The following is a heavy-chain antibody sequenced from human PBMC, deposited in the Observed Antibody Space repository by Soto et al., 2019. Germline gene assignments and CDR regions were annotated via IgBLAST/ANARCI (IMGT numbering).Heavy chain of an antibody. D-gene: IGHD5-12*01. CDR1: GFTFSNYA. CDR2: ITSTGSST. CDR3: AKGAEGYVVSSLDF. Sequence: EVHLLESGGGFVQPGGSLRLSCAASGFTFSNYAMTWVRQAPGKGLEWVSAITSTGSSTYYADSVMGRFTISRDNSKNTLFLQINSLRAVDTAVYYCAKGAEGYVVSSLDFWGQGTLVSVSS. J-gene: IGHJ4*02. V-gene: IGHV3-23*01.